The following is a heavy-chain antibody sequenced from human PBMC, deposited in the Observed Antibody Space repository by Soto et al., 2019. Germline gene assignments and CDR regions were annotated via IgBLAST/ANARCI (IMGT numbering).Heavy chain of an antibody. V-gene: IGHV1-69*13. D-gene: IGHD1-1*01. Sequence: EASVKVSCKASGGTFSSYAISWVRQAPGQGLEWMGGIIPIFGTANYAQKFQGRVTITANESTSTAYMELSSLRSEDTAVYYCARFRSVPGYYYYGMDVWGQGTTVTVSS. J-gene: IGHJ6*02. CDR3: ARFRSVPGYYYYGMDV. CDR2: IIPIFGTA. CDR1: GGTFSSYA.